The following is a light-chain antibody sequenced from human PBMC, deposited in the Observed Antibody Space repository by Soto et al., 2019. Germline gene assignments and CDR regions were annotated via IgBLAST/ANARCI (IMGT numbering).Light chain of an antibody. CDR1: SSDVVGYNF. J-gene: IGLJ3*02. CDR3: SSYTSSSTLVV. CDR2: EVS. V-gene: IGLV2-14*01. Sequence: QSALTQPASVSGSPGQSITISCTGTSSDVVGYNFVSWYQQYPGKAPKLMIFEVSNRPSGVSNRFSGSKSGNTASLTISGLQAEDEADYYCSSYTSSSTLVVLGGGTKLTVL.